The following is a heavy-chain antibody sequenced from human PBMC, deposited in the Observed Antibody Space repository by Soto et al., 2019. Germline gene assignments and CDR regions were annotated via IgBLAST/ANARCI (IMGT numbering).Heavy chain of an antibody. CDR1: GGSISSSSYY. J-gene: IGHJ6*03. Sequence: SETLSLTCTVSGGSISSSSYYWGWIRQPPGKGLEWIGSIYYSGSTYYNPSLKSRVTISVDTSKNQFSLKLSSVTAADTAVYYCARVRGYDFWSGYYTGYYYYMDVWGKGTTVTVSS. CDR3: ARVRGYDFWSGYYTGYYYYMDV. CDR2: IYYSGST. V-gene: IGHV4-39*01. D-gene: IGHD3-3*01.